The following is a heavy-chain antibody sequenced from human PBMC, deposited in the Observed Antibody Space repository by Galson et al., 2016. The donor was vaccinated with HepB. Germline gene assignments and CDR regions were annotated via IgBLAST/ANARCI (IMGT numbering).Heavy chain of an antibody. V-gene: IGHV4-59*01. CDR1: GGSISTYH. D-gene: IGHD6-19*01. CDR2: MSYSGST. CDR3: AGTKQWLAFDY. Sequence: SETLSLTCTVSGGSISTYHWSWIRQPPGKGLEWIGYMSYSGSTNYNPSLESRVTISVDTSKSQFSLRLSSVTPVDTAIYYCAGTKQWLAFDYWGQGALVTVSS. J-gene: IGHJ4*02.